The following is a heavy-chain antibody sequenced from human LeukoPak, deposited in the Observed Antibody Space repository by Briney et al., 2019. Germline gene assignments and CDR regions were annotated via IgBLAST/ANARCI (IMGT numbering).Heavy chain of an antibody. Sequence: GASLRLSCAASGFTFSKYGMSWVRQAPGKGLEWVSTVNENGANTHYADSVKGRFTISRDNSKNTLLLQMNSLRADDTALYYCTKGDGGSYPIDYWGQGTLVIVSS. CDR3: TKGDGGSYPIDY. CDR2: VNENGANT. CDR1: GFTFSKYG. V-gene: IGHV3-23*01. D-gene: IGHD6-19*01. J-gene: IGHJ4*02.